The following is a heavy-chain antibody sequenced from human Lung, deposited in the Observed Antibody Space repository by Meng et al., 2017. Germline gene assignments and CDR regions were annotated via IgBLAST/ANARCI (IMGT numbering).Heavy chain of an antibody. D-gene: IGHD6-6*01. CDR3: ARDGTGLAARSASGY. V-gene: IGHV1-18*01. Sequence: GQLVQAGDEVKKPGAFAKAARKASGYTFTSYGISWVRQAPGQGLEWMGWISAYNGNTNYAQKLQGRVIMTTDTSTSTAYMELRSLRSDDTAVYYCARDGTGLAARSASGYWGQGTLVTVSS. CDR1: GYTFTSYG. CDR2: ISAYNGNT. J-gene: IGHJ4*02.